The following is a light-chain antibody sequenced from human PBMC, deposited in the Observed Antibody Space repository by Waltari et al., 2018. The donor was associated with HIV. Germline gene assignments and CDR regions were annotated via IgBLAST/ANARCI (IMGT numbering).Light chain of an antibody. CDR1: SSDVGGYNS. Sequence: QSALTQPPSASGSPGQSVAISCTGTSSDVGGYNSVSWYQQHSGKAPKLIISEVTKRPSGVPDRVSGSKSGNTASLTVSGLQAEDEAVYYCSSKAGSNNVIFGGGTKLTVL. V-gene: IGLV2-8*01. J-gene: IGLJ2*01. CDR3: SSKAGSNNVI. CDR2: EVT.